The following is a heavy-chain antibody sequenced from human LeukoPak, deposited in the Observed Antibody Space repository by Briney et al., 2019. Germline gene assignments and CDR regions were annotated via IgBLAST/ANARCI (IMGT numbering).Heavy chain of an antibody. Sequence: GGSLRLSCAASGFTFSSYAMSWVRQAPGKGLEWVSAISGSGGSTYYADSVKGRFTISRDNSKNTLYLQMNSLRAEDTAVYYCAKDRGVQDAVLALDYWGQGTLVTVSS. V-gene: IGHV3-23*01. J-gene: IGHJ4*02. CDR1: GFTFSSYA. D-gene: IGHD3-10*01. CDR2: ISGSGGST. CDR3: AKDRGVQDAVLALDY.